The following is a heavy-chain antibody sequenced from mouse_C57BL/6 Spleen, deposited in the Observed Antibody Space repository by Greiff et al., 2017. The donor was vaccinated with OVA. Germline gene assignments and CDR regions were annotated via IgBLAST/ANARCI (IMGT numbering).Heavy chain of an antibody. J-gene: IGHJ2*01. CDR3: ARDRRGYAFFDY. D-gene: IGHD2-2*01. Sequence: DVQLVESEGGLVQPGSSMKLSCTASGFTFSDYYMAWVRQVPEKGLEWVANINYDGSSTYYLDSLKSRFIISRDNAKNILYLQMSSLKSEDTATYYCARDRRGYAFFDYWGQGTTLTVSS. CDR2: INYDGSST. CDR1: GFTFSDYY. V-gene: IGHV5-16*01.